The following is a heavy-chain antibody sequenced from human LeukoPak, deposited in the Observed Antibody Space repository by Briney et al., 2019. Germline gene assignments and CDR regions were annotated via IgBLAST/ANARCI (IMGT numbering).Heavy chain of an antibody. CDR2: ISWNSVSI. CDR3: AKDIGTGGTGWYFDL. V-gene: IGHV3-9*01. J-gene: IGHJ2*01. Sequence: PGGSLRLSCAASGFTLDDYVMHWVRQAPGKGLEWVSGISWNSVSIGYADSVKGRFTISRDNAKNSLYLLMSSLRAEDTALYYCAKDIGTGGTGWYFDLWGRGTLVTVSS. CDR1: GFTLDDYV. D-gene: IGHD6-13*01.